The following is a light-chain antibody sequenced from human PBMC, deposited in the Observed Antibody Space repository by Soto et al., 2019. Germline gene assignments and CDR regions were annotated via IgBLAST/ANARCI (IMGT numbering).Light chain of an antibody. V-gene: IGKV1-33*01. CDR1: QDISNY. J-gene: IGKJ3*01. CDR3: HQYDNLPFT. CDR2: DAS. Sequence: DIQMTQSPSSLSASVGDRVTITCQASQDISNYLSWYQQKPGEAPKLLIYDASNLETGVPSRFNGSGSGTDFTFTISSLHPEDTATYYCHQYDNLPFTFGPGTKVDIK.